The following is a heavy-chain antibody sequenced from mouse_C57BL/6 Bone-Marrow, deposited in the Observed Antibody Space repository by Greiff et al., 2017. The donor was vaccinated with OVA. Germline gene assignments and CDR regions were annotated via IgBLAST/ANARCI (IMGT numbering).Heavy chain of an antibody. J-gene: IGHJ4*01. D-gene: IGHD2-3*01. CDR2: IHPNSGST. V-gene: IGHV1-64*01. Sequence: QVQLQQPGAELVKPGASVKLSCKASGYTFTSYWMHWVKQRPGQGLEWIGMIHPNSGSTNYNEKFKSKATLTVDKSSSTAYMQLSSLTSEDSAVYYCARLLPSYAMDYWGQGTSVTVSS. CDR3: ARLLPSYAMDY. CDR1: GYTFTSYW.